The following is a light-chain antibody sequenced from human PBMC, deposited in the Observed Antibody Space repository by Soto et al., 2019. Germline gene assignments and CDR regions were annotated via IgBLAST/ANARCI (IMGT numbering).Light chain of an antibody. CDR1: NSDVGRYDL. V-gene: IGLV2-23*02. Sequence: QSALTQPASASGSPGQSITISCTGTNSDVGRYDLVSWYQQLPGKAPKLMIYEAIKRPSGVSNRFSGSKSGNTASLTISGLQAEDEGDYYCCSYAGTNTVVMFGGGTKVTVL. CDR2: EAI. CDR3: CSYAGTNTVVM. J-gene: IGLJ3*02.